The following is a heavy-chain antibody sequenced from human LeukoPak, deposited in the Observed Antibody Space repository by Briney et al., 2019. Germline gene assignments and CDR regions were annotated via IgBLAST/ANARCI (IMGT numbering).Heavy chain of an antibody. CDR2: ITHRGST. CDR3: ARYDIVATNWFDP. J-gene: IGHJ5*02. V-gene: IGHV4-34*01. D-gene: IGHD5-12*01. CDR1: GGSFSGYY. Sequence: SETLSLTCAVYGGSFSGYYWSWIRQPPGKGLEWIGEITHRGSTNYNPPLKGRVTISVDTSKNQFSLKLNSVTAADTAVYYCARYDIVATNWFDPWGQGTLVTVSS.